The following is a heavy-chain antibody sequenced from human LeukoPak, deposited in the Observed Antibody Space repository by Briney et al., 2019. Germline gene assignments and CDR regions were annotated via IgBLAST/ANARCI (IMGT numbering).Heavy chain of an antibody. Sequence: PGGSLRLSCAASGFTFSSFGMHWVRQAPGQGLEWVAVISFDGSNQYYADSVKGRFTIYRDNFKNTVYLQRNSLRAEETAVYYCAKSHPPTVTTEEGEYLQHWGQGTLVTVSS. CDR2: ISFDGSNQ. D-gene: IGHD4-17*01. J-gene: IGHJ1*01. CDR3: AKSHPPTVTTEEGEYLQH. V-gene: IGHV3-30*18. CDR1: GFTFSSFG.